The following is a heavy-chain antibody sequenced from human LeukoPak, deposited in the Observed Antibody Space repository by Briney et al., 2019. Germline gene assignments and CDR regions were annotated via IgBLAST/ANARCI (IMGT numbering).Heavy chain of an antibody. D-gene: IGHD6-19*01. CDR2: MNPNSGNT. V-gene: IGHV1-8*01. Sequence: GASVKVSCKASGYTFTSYDINWVRQATGQGLEWMGWMNPNSGNTGYAQKFQGRVTMTRNTSISTAYMELSSLRSEDTAVYYRALLGSGWANFDYWGQGTLVTVSS. CDR3: ALLGSGWANFDY. CDR1: GYTFTSYD. J-gene: IGHJ4*02.